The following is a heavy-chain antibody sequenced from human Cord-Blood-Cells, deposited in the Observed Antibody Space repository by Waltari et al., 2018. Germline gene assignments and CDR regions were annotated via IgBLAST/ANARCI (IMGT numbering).Heavy chain of an antibody. Sequence: QVQLVQSGAEVKKPGASVKVSCKASGYTFTSYGISWVRQAPGQGLEWMGWNSAYNGITNYAQTLQGRVTMTTDTSTSTAYMELRSLRSDDTAVYYCARAPPYCTNGVCYDAVDIWGQGTMVTVSS. D-gene: IGHD2-8*01. CDR2: NSAYNGIT. CDR3: ARAPPYCTNGVCYDAVDI. V-gene: IGHV1-18*01. J-gene: IGHJ3*02. CDR1: GYTFTSYG.